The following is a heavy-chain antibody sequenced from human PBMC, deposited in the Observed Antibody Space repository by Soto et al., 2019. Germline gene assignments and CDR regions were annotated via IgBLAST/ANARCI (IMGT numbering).Heavy chain of an antibody. J-gene: IGHJ4*02. CDR3: ARGRIQLWYPFDY. Sequence: TLALTCAVDGGSITSGGYSGSWIRQPPGEGLEWIGYIYHSESTYYNPPLKSRVTISVDRSKNQFSLKLSSVTAADTAVYYCARGRIQLWYPFDYWGQGTLVTVS. CDR1: GGSITSGGYS. V-gene: IGHV4-30-2*01. D-gene: IGHD5-18*01. CDR2: IYHSEST.